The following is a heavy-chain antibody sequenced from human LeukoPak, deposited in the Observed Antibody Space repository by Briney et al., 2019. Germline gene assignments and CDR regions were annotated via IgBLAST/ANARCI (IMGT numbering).Heavy chain of an antibody. Sequence: PGGSLRLSCAASGFTFSSYSMNWVRQAPGKGLEWVSYISSSSSTIYYADSVKGRFTISRDNAKNSLYLQMNSLRAEDTAVYYCARAGYSSGWYDPGDFDYWGQGTLVTVSS. CDR2: ISSSSSTI. D-gene: IGHD6-19*01. V-gene: IGHV3-48*04. J-gene: IGHJ4*02. CDR3: ARAGYSSGWYDPGDFDY. CDR1: GFTFSSYS.